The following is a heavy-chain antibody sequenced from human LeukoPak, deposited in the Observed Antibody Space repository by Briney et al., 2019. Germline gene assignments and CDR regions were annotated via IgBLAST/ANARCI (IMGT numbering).Heavy chain of an antibody. V-gene: IGHV3-30*18. CDR3: AKDRGRGHAVFYGMDV. D-gene: IGHD3-10*01. CDR2: ISYDGSNK. Sequence: PGGSLRLSCAASGFTFSSYGMHWVRQAPGKGLVWVAVISYDGSNKYYADSVKGRFTISRDNSKNTLYLQMNSLRAEDTAVYYCAKDRGRGHAVFYGMDVWGQGTTVTVSS. CDR1: GFTFSSYG. J-gene: IGHJ6*02.